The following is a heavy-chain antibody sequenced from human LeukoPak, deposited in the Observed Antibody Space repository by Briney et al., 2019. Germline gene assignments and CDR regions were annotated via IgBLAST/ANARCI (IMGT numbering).Heavy chain of an antibody. CDR2: IYSGGNT. J-gene: IGHJ4*02. CDR3: ARGADSGYSSDN. Sequence: GGSLRLSCAASGFTVSHNYMNWVRQAPGKGLEWVSIIYSGGNTYYADSVKGRFTISRDSSKNTLYLQMNSLRAEDTAVYYCARGADSGYSSDNWGQGTLVSVSS. D-gene: IGHD3-9*01. V-gene: IGHV3-66*01. CDR1: GFTVSHNY.